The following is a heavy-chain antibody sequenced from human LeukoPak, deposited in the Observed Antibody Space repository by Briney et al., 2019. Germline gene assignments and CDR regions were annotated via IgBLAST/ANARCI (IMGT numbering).Heavy chain of an antibody. CDR1: GCSFTTYW. CDR3: ARARYCSGGSCYAEY. Sequence: GESLKISCKGSGCSFTTYWIGWVRQMPGKGLEWMGIIYPGDSDTRYSPSFQGQVTISADKSTSTAYLQWSSLKASDTAMYYCARARYCSGGSCYAEYWGQGTLVTVSS. J-gene: IGHJ4*02. V-gene: IGHV5-51*01. D-gene: IGHD2-15*01. CDR2: IYPGDSDT.